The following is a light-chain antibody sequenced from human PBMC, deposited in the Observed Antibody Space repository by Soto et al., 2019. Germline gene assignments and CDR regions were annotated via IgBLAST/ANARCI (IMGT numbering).Light chain of an antibody. CDR3: QQYNNWPWT. V-gene: IGKV3-15*01. J-gene: IGKJ1*01. Sequence: EIVMTQSPATLSVSPGERATLSCRASQSVSSNLAWYHQKPGQAPRLLIYGASTRATGVPARFSGSGSGTESTLTVSSLQSEDFAVYYCQQYNNWPWTFGQGTKVEIK. CDR1: QSVSSN. CDR2: GAS.